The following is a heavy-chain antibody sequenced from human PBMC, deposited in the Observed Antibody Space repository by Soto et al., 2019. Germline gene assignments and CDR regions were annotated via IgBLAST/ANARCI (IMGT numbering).Heavy chain of an antibody. V-gene: IGHV4-31*03. Sequence: QVQLQESGPGLVKPSQTLSLTCTVSGGSISSGGYYWSWIRQHPGKGLEWIGYIYYSGSTYYNPSLKSRVTISVDTSKNQFSLKLSSVTAADTVVYYCARMYYYDSSGYYLGGAFDIWGQGTMVTVSS. CDR3: ARMYYYDSSGYYLGGAFDI. D-gene: IGHD3-22*01. CDR2: IYYSGST. J-gene: IGHJ3*02. CDR1: GGSISSGGYY.